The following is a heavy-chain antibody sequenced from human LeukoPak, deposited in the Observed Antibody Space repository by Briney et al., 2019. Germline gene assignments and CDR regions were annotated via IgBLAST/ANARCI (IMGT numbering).Heavy chain of an antibody. CDR1: GYSFTSYW. J-gene: IGHJ4*02. D-gene: IGHD6-19*01. CDR2: IDPSDSYT. V-gene: IGHV5-10-1*01. Sequence: GESLKISCKGSGYSFTSYWISWVRQMPGKGLGWMGRIDPSDSYTNYSPSFQGHVTISADKSISTAYLQWSSLKASDTAMYYCARQVKGSGWPFDYWGQGTLVTVSS. CDR3: ARQVKGSGWPFDY.